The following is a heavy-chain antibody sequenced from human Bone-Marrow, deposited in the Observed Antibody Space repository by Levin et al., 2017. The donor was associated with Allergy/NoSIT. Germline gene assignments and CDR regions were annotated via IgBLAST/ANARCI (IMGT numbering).Heavy chain of an antibody. CDR1: GYTFTSYG. J-gene: IGHJ2*01. CDR3: ARGGGTTLGYFDL. V-gene: IGHV1-18*01. Sequence: GESLKISCKASGYTFTSYGISWVRQAPGQGLEWMGWISAYNGDTNYAQKLQATVTMTTDTSTSTAYMELRSLRSDDTAVYYCARGGGTTLGYFDLWGRGTLVTVSS. D-gene: IGHD1-1*01. CDR2: ISAYNGDT.